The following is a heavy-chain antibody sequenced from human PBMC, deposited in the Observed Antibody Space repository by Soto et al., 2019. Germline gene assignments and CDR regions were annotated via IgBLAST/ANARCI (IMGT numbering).Heavy chain of an antibody. CDR2: IWYDGSNK. CDR3: ARDPPNWEGGPYYYYGMDV. Sequence: QPGGSLRLSCAASGFTFSSYGMHWVRQAPGKGLEWVAVIWYDGSNKYYADSVKGRFTISRDNSKNTLYLQMNSLRAEDTAVYYCARDPPNWEGGPYYYYGMDVWGQGTTVTVSS. CDR1: GFTFSSYG. V-gene: IGHV3-33*01. D-gene: IGHD7-27*01. J-gene: IGHJ6*02.